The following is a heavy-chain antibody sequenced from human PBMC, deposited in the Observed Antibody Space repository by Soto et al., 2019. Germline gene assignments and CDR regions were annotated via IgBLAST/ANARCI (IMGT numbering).Heavy chain of an antibody. Sequence: ASVKVSCKASGYTFTTYSMHWVRQAPGQRLEWMGWINTGDGTTKYSQTFQGRVTISRDNSKNTLYFQMNSLRAEDTAVYYCARGVLHWGQGTLVTVSS. CDR2: INTGDGTT. V-gene: IGHV1-3*04. CDR3: ARGVLH. J-gene: IGHJ4*01. CDR1: GYTFTTYS.